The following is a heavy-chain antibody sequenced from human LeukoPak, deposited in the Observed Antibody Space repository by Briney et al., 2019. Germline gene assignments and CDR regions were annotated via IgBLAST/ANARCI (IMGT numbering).Heavy chain of an antibody. CDR1: GFTVSSNY. V-gene: IGHV3-53*01. CDR2: IYSGGST. Sequence: GGSLRLSCAASGFTVSSNYMSWVRQAPGKGLEWVSVIYSGGSTYYADSVKGRFTISRDNSKNTLYLQMNSLRAEDTAVYYCARDGGAVIAAAGKRDDAFDIWGQGTMVTVS. D-gene: IGHD6-13*01. CDR3: ARDGGAVIAAAGKRDDAFDI. J-gene: IGHJ3*02.